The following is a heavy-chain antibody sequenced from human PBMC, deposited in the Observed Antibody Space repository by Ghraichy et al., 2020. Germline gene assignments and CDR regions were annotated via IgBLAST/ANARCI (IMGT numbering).Heavy chain of an antibody. CDR1: GFTFSSYS. V-gene: IGHV3-48*02. CDR3: ARGSTVVRFYYYDGMDV. CDR2: ITSSSRTR. J-gene: IGHJ6*02. Sequence: RGSLRLSCVGSGFTFSSYSMNWVRQSPGKGLEWVSHITSSSRTRFYADSVKGRFTISRDNAQNSLYLQMNSLTDEDTAVYYCARGSTVVRFYYYDGMDVWGQGTTVTGSS. D-gene: IGHD4-23*01.